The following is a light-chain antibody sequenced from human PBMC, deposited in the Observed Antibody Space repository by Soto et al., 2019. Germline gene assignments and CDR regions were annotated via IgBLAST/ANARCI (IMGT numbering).Light chain of an antibody. V-gene: IGLV2-14*01. J-gene: IGLJ1*01. Sequence: QSALTQPASVSGSPGQSVTISCTGASSDVGGYDYVSWYQQHPGKAPKLILFEVNNRPSGVSNHFSGSKSGNMASLIISGLQADDEADYYCSSYSTTSTLVFGSGTKLTVL. CDR2: EVN. CDR3: SSYSTTSTLV. CDR1: SSDVGGYDY.